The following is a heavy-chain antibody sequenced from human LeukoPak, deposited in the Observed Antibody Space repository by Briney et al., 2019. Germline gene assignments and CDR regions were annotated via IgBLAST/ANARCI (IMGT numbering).Heavy chain of an antibody. J-gene: IGHJ3*02. CDR3: ARVSIGDDAFDI. CDR2: IYYSGST. Sequence: SQTLSLTCTVSGGSISSGGYYWSWIRQHPGKGLEWIGYIYYSGSTNYNPSLKSRVTISVDTSKNQFSLKLSSVTAADTAVYYCARVSIGDDAFDIWGQGTMVTVSS. D-gene: IGHD2-21*01. V-gene: IGHV4-31*03. CDR1: GGSISSGGYY.